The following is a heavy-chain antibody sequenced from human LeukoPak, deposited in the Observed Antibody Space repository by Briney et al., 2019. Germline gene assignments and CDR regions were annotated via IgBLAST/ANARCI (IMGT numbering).Heavy chain of an antibody. V-gene: IGHV4-4*09. CDR3: ARDRTIPEHCYFDL. Sequence: SQTLSLTCTVSDGSLGIHYWTWIPQPPAKGLEWIGYISTCGSSNYNTSLSRQAIILIDTSKNQFSLRLNAVTAGDTAVYYCARDRTIPEHCYFDLWGGGALVSVS. CDR1: DGSLGIHY. D-gene: IGHD2-2*02. CDR2: ISTCGSS. J-gene: IGHJ2*01.